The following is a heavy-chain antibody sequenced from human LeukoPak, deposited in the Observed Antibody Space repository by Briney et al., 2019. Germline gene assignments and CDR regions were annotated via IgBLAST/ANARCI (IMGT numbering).Heavy chain of an antibody. CDR1: GFTFSRYW. CDR3: AELGITMIGGV. V-gene: IGHV3-7*01. J-gene: IGHJ6*04. Sequence: GGSLRLSCAASGFTFSRYWMSWVRQAPGKGLEWVANIKEDGSEKKYVDSVKGRFTISRDNAKNSVYLQMNSLRVEDTAVYYCAELGITMIGGVWGKGTTVTISS. D-gene: IGHD3-10*02. CDR2: IKEDGSEK.